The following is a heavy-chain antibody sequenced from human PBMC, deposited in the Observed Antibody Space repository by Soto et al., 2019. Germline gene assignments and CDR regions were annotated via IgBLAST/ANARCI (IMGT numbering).Heavy chain of an antibody. D-gene: IGHD3-9*01. Sequence: SVKVSCKASGYTPNDLSMHWVRLAPGKGLEWMAGFDGEDGETVYAQKFQGRVTVTEDTSANTVYMELSSLRSEDTAIYYCARDARGTRGFDEMDIWGQGTTVTVSS. J-gene: IGHJ6*02. CDR3: ARDARGTRGFDEMDI. V-gene: IGHV1-24*01. CDR2: FDGEDGET. CDR1: GYTPNDLS.